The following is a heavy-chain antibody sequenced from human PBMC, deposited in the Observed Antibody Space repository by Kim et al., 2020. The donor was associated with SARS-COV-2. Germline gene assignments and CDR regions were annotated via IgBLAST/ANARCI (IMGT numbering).Heavy chain of an antibody. CDR2: IDPSDSYT. Sequence: GESLKISCKGSGYSFTSYWISWVRQMPGKGLEWKGRIDPSDSYTNYSPSFQGHVTISADKSISTAYLQWSSLKASDTAMYYCARHIRFTDYYDSSGYYWFDPWGQGTLVTVSS. CDR3: ARHIRFTDYYDSSGYYWFDP. V-gene: IGHV5-10-1*01. CDR1: GYSFTSYW. D-gene: IGHD3-22*01. J-gene: IGHJ5*02.